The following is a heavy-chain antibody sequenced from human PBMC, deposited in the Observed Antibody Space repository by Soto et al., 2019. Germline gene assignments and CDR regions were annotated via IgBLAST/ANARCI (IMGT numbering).Heavy chain of an antibody. CDR1: GFTFSSYG. D-gene: IGHD6-13*01. CDR3: AKDLAVAAAATGHWFDP. J-gene: IGHJ5*02. V-gene: IGHV3-30*18. Sequence: GGSLRLSCAAPGFTFSSYGMHWVRQAPGKGLEWVAVISYDGSNKYYADSVKGRFTISRDNSKNTLYLQMNSLRAEDTAVYYCAKDLAVAAAATGHWFDPWGQGTLVTVSS. CDR2: ISYDGSNK.